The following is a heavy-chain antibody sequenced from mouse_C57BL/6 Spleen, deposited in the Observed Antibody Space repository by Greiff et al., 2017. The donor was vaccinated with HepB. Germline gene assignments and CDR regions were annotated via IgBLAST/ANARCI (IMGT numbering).Heavy chain of an antibody. V-gene: IGHV1-19*01. CDR2: INPYNGGT. D-gene: IGHD4-1*01. Sequence: EVQLQQSGPVLVKPGASVKMSCKASGYTFTDYYMNWVKQSHGKSLEWIGVINPYNGGTSYNQKFKGKATLTVDKSSSTAYMELNSLTSEDSAVYYGARRAGTVYAMDYWGQGTSVTVSS. CDR3: ARRAGTVYAMDY. CDR1: GYTFTDYY. J-gene: IGHJ4*01.